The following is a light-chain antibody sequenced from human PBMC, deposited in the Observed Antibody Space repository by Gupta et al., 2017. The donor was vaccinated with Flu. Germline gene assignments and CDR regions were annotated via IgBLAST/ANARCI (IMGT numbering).Light chain of an antibody. CDR3: QHEDSYPYI. Sequence: DIQMTQSPSTLSASVADSVTITCRASQSISASLAWYQQKKPGKAPKLLIYRASSLESGVPSRFSGSGSGTEFILTITSLQPEDFATYYCQHEDSYPYIFGQGTKVEIK. V-gene: IGKV1-5*03. J-gene: IGKJ2*01. CDR1: QSISAS. CDR2: RAS.